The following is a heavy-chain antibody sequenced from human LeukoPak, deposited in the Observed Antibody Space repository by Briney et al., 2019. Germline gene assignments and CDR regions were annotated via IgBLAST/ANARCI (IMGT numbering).Heavy chain of an antibody. V-gene: IGHV3-23*01. J-gene: IGHJ4*02. CDR2: ISGSGGST. CDR3: AKDRRIYCSSTSFPPFDY. D-gene: IGHD2-2*01. Sequence: GGSLRLSCAASGFTFSSYAMSWVRQAPGKGLEWVSAISGSGGSTYYADSVKGRFTISRDNSKNTLYLQMNSLRAEDTAVYYCAKDRRIYCSSTSFPPFDYWGQGTLVTVSS. CDR1: GFTFSSYA.